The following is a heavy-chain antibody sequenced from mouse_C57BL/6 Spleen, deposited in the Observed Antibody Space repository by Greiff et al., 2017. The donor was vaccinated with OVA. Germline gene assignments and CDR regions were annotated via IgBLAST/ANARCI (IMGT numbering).Heavy chain of an antibody. CDR3: AREALYYAMDY. J-gene: IGHJ4*01. V-gene: IGHV1-64*01. Sequence: QVQLQQPGAELVKPGASVKLSCKASGYTFTSYWMHWVKQRLGQGLEWIGMIHPNSGSTNYNEKFKSKATLTVDKSSSTAYMQLRSLTSEDSAVYYCAREALYYAMDYWGQGTSVTVSS. CDR2: IHPNSGST. CDR1: GYTFTSYW.